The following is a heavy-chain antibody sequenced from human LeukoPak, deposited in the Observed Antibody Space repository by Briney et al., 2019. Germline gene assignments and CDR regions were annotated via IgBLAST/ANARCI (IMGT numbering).Heavy chain of an antibody. Sequence: ASVKVSCKASGYTFTSYDINWVRQATGQGLEWMGWMNPNSGNTGYAQKFQGRVTITRNTSISTAYMELSRLRSDDTAVYYCARVSSSSYFDYWGQGTLVTVSS. V-gene: IGHV1-8*03. CDR1: GYTFTSYD. CDR2: MNPNSGNT. D-gene: IGHD6-6*01. J-gene: IGHJ4*02. CDR3: ARVSSSSYFDY.